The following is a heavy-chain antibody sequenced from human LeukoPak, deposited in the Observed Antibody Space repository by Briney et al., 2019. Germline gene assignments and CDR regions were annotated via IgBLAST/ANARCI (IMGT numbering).Heavy chain of an antibody. CDR1: GGSISSYY. V-gene: IGHV4-4*07. CDR2: IYTNGST. Sequence: SETLSLTCTVSGGSISSYYWSWIRQPAGKGLEWIGRIYTNGSTNYNPSLKSRVTMSVDTSKNQFSLKLSSVTAADTAVYYCAREGFVVVPAAMSYYFDYWGQGTLVTVSS. D-gene: IGHD2-2*01. J-gene: IGHJ4*02. CDR3: AREGFVVVPAAMSYYFDY.